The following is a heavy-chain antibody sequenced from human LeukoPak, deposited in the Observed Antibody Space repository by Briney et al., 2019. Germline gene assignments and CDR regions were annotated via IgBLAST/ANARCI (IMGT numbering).Heavy chain of an antibody. D-gene: IGHD2-15*01. J-gene: IGHJ6*03. Sequence: SETLSLTCTVSGGSISSYYWSWIRQPPGKGLEWIGYIYYSGSTNYNPPLKSRVTISVDTSKNQFSLKLSSVTAADTAVYYCARQIVVVVAATGSSYYYYYMDVWGKGTTVTVSS. CDR1: GGSISSYY. CDR2: IYYSGST. CDR3: ARQIVVVVAATGSSYYYYYMDV. V-gene: IGHV4-59*01.